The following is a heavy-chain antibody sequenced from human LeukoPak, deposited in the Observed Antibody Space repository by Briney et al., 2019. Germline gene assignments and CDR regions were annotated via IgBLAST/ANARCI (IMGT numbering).Heavy chain of an antibody. CDR1: GNTLRNFG. CDR2: IRGRGGGT. V-gene: IGHV3-23*01. Sequence: GALRIFCAVSGNTLRNFGMSWVRQAPGEGLEWGAGIRGRGGGTNCADSVKGRFTISRDNSKNKLYLQMDSLRVEDTAVYFCAKRGLVIRVILVGFHKEAYYFDSWGQGALVTVSS. CDR3: AKRGLVIRVILVGFHKEAYYFDS. D-gene: IGHD3-22*01. J-gene: IGHJ4*02.